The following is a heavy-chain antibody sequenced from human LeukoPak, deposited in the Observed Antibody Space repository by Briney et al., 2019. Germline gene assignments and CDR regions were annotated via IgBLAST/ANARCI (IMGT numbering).Heavy chain of an antibody. Sequence: SETLSLTCTVSGGSISSYYWSWIRQPPGKGLEWIGYIYYSGSTNYNPSLKSRVTISVDTSKNQFSLKLSSVTAADTAVYYCAREREWVNDDYGDYVGPSYFDYWGQGTLVIVSS. V-gene: IGHV4-59*12. J-gene: IGHJ4*02. CDR3: AREREWVNDDYGDYVGPSYFDY. CDR2: IYYSGST. CDR1: GGSISSYY. D-gene: IGHD4-17*01.